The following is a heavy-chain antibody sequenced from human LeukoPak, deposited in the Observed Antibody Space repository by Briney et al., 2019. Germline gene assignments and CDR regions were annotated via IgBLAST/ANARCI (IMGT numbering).Heavy chain of an antibody. V-gene: IGHV4-4*07. D-gene: IGHD3-10*01. Sequence: SETLSLTCTISGGSITSYYWTWIRQPAGKGLEWIGRFYSSGITNYNPSLKSRVTMSVDTSKNEFSLRLSSVTAADTAVYYCARGENYAGSGNYYIHWGQGTLVTVSS. CDR2: FYSSGIT. J-gene: IGHJ4*02. CDR3: ARGENYAGSGNYYIH. CDR1: GGSITSYY.